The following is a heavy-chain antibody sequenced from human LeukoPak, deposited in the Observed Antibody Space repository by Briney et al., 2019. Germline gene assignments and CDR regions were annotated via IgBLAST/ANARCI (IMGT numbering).Heavy chain of an antibody. CDR3: ARGDYYYYYYYIDV. Sequence: SETLSLTCAVYNGFDSYYMTIVRQPPGKGLEWIGFIYYSGNTNYNPSLKSRVTISVDTSKNQFSLELTSVTAADTAVYYCARGDYYYYYYYIDVWGKGTTVTFSS. J-gene: IGHJ6*03. CDR1: NGFDSYY. V-gene: IGHV4-59*02. CDR2: IYYSGNT. D-gene: IGHD2-21*01.